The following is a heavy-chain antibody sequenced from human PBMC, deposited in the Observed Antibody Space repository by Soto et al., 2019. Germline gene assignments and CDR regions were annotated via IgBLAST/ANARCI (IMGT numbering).Heavy chain of an antibody. CDR1: GGSFSGYY. V-gene: IGHV4-34*01. CDR3: ARGQKYYDILTGYYRYNWFDP. D-gene: IGHD3-9*01. J-gene: IGHJ5*02. Sequence: PSETLSLTCAVYGGSFSGYYWSWIRQPPGKGLEWIGEINHSGSTNYNPSLKSRVTISVDTSKNQFSLKLSSVTAADTAVYYCARGQKYYDILTGYYRYNWFDPWGQGTLVTVSS. CDR2: INHSGST.